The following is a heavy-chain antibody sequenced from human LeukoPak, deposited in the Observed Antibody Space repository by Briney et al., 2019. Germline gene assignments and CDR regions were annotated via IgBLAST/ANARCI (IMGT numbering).Heavy chain of an antibody. V-gene: IGHV4-61*05. J-gene: IGHJ3*02. Sequence: SETLSLTCTVSGGSISSSSYYWGWIRQPPGKGLEWIGYIYYSGSTNYNPSLKSRVTISVDTSKNQFSLKLSSVTAADTAVYYCARWIGYCSSTSCRRAFDIWGQGTMVTVSS. CDR2: IYYSGST. D-gene: IGHD2-2*01. CDR3: ARWIGYCSSTSCRRAFDI. CDR1: GGSISSSSYY.